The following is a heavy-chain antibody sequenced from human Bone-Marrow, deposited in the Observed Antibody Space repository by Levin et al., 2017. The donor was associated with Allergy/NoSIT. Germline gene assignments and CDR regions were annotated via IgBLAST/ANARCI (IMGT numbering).Heavy chain of an antibody. CDR1: GFNFADYA. CDR3: AKDKGGQWLVFVWDY. V-gene: IGHV3-9*01. J-gene: IGHJ4*02. CDR2: ISWNSGNI. Sequence: GGSLRLSCAASGFNFADYAMHWVRQTPGKGLEWVSGISWNSGNIDYADSVKGRFTISRDNTKKSLYLQMNSLRAEDTALYYCAKDKGGQWLVFVWDYWGQGNLVTVSS. D-gene: IGHD6-19*01.